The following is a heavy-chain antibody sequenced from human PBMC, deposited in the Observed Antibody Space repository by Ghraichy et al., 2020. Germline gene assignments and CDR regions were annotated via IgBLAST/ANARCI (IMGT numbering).Heavy chain of an antibody. CDR3: ARLLHGIVGALTFDY. CDR2: IYYSGST. CDR1: GGSISSSSYY. D-gene: IGHD1-26*01. V-gene: IGHV4-39*01. J-gene: IGHJ4*02. Sequence: SETLSLTCTVSGGSISSSSYYWGWIRQPPGKGLEWIGSIYYSGSTYYNPSLKSRVTISVDTSKNQFSLKLSYVTAADTAVYYCARLLHGIVGALTFDYWGQGTLVTVSS.